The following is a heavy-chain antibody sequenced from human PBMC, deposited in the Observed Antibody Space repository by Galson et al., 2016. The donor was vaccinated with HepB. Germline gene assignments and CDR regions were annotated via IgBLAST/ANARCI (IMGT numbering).Heavy chain of an antibody. CDR2: ISYHGSDK. D-gene: IGHD6-19*01. CDR1: GFAFSGSA. J-gene: IGHJ6*02. Sequence: SLRLSCAASGFAFSGSAMHWVRQAPGKGLEWVAAISYHGSDKYYADSVKGRVTISRDNSNNTLYLQMTSLIPEDTAVYYCARDDGIPMAGTTYFHYYAMDVWGQGTTVTVAS. CDR3: ARDDGIPMAGTTYFHYYAMDV. V-gene: IGHV3-30-3*01.